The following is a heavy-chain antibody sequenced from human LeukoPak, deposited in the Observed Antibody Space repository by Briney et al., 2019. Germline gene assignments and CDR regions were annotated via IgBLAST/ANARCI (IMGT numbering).Heavy chain of an antibody. V-gene: IGHV1-8*01. CDR1: GYTFTSYD. CDR2: MNPNSGNT. J-gene: IGHJ6*03. CDR3: ARSSTQYYYCYMDV. Sequence: ASVKVSCKASGYTFTSYDINWVRQATGQGLEWMGWMNPNSGNTGYAQKFQGRVTMTRNTSISTAYMELSSLRSEDTAVYYCARSSTQYYYCYMDVWGKGTTVTVSS.